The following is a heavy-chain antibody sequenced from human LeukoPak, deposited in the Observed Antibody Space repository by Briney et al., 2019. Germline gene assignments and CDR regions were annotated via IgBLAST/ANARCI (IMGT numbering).Heavy chain of an antibody. Sequence: SETLSLTCTVSGGSIISTSFYWGWIRQPPGKGLGWLGSIYHSGSTYDNPSLKSRVTISVDRSKNQFSLKLSSVTAADTAVYYCARLYYDSRGYYWFDRWGQGTLVTVSS. CDR1: GGSIISTSFY. CDR2: IYHSGST. J-gene: IGHJ5*02. CDR3: ARLYYDSRGYYWFDR. D-gene: IGHD3-22*01. V-gene: IGHV4-39*01.